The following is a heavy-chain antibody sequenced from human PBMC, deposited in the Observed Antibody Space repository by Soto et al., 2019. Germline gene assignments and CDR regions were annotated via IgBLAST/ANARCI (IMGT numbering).Heavy chain of an antibody. CDR3: EKEDEAQCYTSIDH. Sequence: QVQLVESGGGVVQPGRSLRLSCGASGFTFSGYGMHWVRQAPGKGLEWVAVISYDGDNKYYRDSMKGRFTISRDNSKNTLYLQMNSLRVDDTAVYYGEKEDEAQCYTSIDHWGQGTLVNVSS. V-gene: IGHV3-30*18. CDR1: GFTFSGYG. J-gene: IGHJ4*02. CDR2: ISYDGDNK. D-gene: IGHD3-16*02.